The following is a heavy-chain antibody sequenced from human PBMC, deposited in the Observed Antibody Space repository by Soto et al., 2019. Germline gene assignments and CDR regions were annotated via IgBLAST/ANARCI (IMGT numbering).Heavy chain of an antibody. CDR1: GFTFSSYA. D-gene: IGHD5-18*01. V-gene: IGHV3-23*01. CDR2: LSGSGDST. Sequence: GGSLRLSCAASGFTFSSYAMSWVRQAPGKGLEWVSFLSGSGDSTNYADSVKGRFIISRDRSKNTLYLQMNSLRAEDTAVYYCAKGLESGYTYGPFDYWGQGTLVTVSS. CDR3: AKGLESGYTYGPFDY. J-gene: IGHJ4*02.